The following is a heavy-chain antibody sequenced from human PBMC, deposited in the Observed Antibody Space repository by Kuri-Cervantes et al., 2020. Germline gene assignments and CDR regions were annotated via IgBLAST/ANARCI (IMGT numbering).Heavy chain of an antibody. D-gene: IGHD3-3*01. J-gene: IGHJ4*02. Sequence: SETLSLTCAVYGGSFSGYYWSWIRQPPGKGLEWIGEINHSGSTNYNPSLKSRVTISVDTSKNQFSLKLSSVTAADTAVYYCARDGTIFGVVITSYFDYWAQGTLATFPS. CDR3: ARDGTIFGVVITSYFDY. V-gene: IGHV4-34*01. CDR2: INHSGST. CDR1: GGSFSGYY.